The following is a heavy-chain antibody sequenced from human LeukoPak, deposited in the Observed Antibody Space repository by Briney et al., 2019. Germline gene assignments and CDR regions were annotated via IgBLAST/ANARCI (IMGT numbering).Heavy chain of an antibody. V-gene: IGHV1-2*02. CDR1: GYTFTGYY. Sequence: ASVKVSCKASGYTFTGYYMHWVRQAPGQGLEWMGWINPNSGGTNYAQKFQGRVTMTRDTSISTAYMELSSLRADDTALYYCAKDPLGIGPAFDIWGQGTMVTVSS. CDR3: AKDPLGIGPAFDI. D-gene: IGHD7-27*01. CDR2: INPNSGGT. J-gene: IGHJ3*02.